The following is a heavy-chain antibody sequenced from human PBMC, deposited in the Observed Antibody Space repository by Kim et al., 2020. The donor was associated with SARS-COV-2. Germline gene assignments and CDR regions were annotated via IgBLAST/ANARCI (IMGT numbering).Heavy chain of an antibody. Sequence: SETLSLTCTVSGGSISSGGYYWSWIRQHPGKGLEWIGYIYYSGSTYYNPSLKSRVTISVDTSKNQFSLKLSSVTAADTAVYYCARELGDIVVVPAAPDAFDIWGQGTMVTVSS. CDR2: IYYSGST. D-gene: IGHD2-2*01. CDR1: GGSISSGGYY. CDR3: ARELGDIVVVPAAPDAFDI. J-gene: IGHJ3*02. V-gene: IGHV4-31*03.